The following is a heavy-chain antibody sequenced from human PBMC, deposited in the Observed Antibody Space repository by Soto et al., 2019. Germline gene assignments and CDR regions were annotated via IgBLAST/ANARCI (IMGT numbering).Heavy chain of an antibody. CDR2: IYYTGST. V-gene: IGHV4-59*01. J-gene: IGHJ5*02. CDR1: GGSISSYY. D-gene: IGHD3-22*01. Sequence: TSETLSLTCTVSGGSISSYYWSWVRQPPGKGLEWIGYIYYTGSTNYNPSLRGRVTISVDASKNQFSLKLSSVTAADTAVYYCARDALVGYDSSGYYGGGWYDPWGQGTLVTVSS. CDR3: ARDALVGYDSSGYYGGGWYDP.